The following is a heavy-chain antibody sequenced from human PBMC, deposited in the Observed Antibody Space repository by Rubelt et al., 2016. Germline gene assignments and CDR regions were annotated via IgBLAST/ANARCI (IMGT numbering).Heavy chain of an antibody. D-gene: IGHD6-19*01. CDR3: ARESSSGWYIDY. Sequence: QVQLVQSGAEVKKPGASVKVSCKASGYTFTGYYMHWVRQAPGQGLEWVGRINPNSGGTNYAQKVKGRVTMTRETAITTAYMELGRLRSDGTAVFCCARESSSGWYIDYWGQGTLVTVSS. J-gene: IGHJ4*02. CDR1: GYTFTGYY. CDR2: INPNSGGT. V-gene: IGHV1-2*06.